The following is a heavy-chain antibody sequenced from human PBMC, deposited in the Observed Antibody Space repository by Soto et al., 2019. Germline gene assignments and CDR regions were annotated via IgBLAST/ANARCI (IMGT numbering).Heavy chain of an antibody. CDR3: ARGGPVPVSPAWQLLGYFDY. J-gene: IGHJ4*02. D-gene: IGHD2-15*01. CDR1: GYTFTGYY. Sequence: ASVKVSCKASGYTFTGYYMHWVRQAPGQGLEWMGWINPNSGGTNYAQKFQGRVTMTRDTSISTAYMELNSVTSADTAVYYCARGGPVPVSPAWQLLGYFDYWGQGTLVTVSS. CDR2: INPNSGGT. V-gene: IGHV1-2*02.